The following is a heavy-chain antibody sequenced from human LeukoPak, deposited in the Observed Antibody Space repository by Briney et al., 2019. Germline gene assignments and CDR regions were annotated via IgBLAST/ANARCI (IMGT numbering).Heavy chain of an antibody. V-gene: IGHV4-31*03. D-gene: IGHD3-10*01. CDR3: ARDHSYYFGSQTSTLDV. CDR2: IYYTGSI. J-gene: IGHJ6*02. Sequence: SETLSLTCTFSGASISTAGYYWTWIRQSPGGGLEWVGYIYYTGSIDYNPSLKSRLTMSLDTSKNQFSLKLRSVTAADTAIYYCARDHSYYFGSQTSTLDVWGQGTAVTVSS. CDR1: GASISTAGYY.